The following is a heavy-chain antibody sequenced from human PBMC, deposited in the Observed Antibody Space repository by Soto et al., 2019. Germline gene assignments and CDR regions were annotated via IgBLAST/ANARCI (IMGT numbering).Heavy chain of an antibody. Sequence: FSSYAISWVRQAPGQGLEWMGGIIPIFGTANYAQKFQGRVTITADESTSTAYMELSSLRSEDTAVYYCVNGAMVSNFDYRGQGTLVTVSS. CDR1: FSSYA. D-gene: IGHD5-18*01. CDR2: IIPIFGTA. J-gene: IGHJ4*02. CDR3: VNGAMVSNFDY. V-gene: IGHV1-69*01.